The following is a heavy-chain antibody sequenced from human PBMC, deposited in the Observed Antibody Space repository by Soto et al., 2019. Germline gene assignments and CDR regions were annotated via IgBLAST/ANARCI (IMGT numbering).Heavy chain of an antibody. Sequence: LCLTCTVSGVSINTNNYYWGWVRQPPGKGLEWIGNIFYSGSTFYNPSLRSRLTISVDTSKNQFSLRLNSVTAADAAVYYCAGFVVPASRNTGFDYWGQGTLVTVSS. D-gene: IGHD2-15*01. CDR1: GVSINTNNYY. J-gene: IGHJ4*02. V-gene: IGHV4-39*01. CDR2: IFYSGST. CDR3: AGFVVPASRNTGFDY.